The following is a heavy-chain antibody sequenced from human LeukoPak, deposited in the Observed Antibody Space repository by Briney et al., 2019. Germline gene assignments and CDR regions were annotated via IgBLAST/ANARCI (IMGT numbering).Heavy chain of an antibody. CDR2: IYYSGNT. D-gene: IGHD3-16*01. CDR3: ARGGPRLYYYYMDV. CDR1: GGSISSSSYY. Sequence: SETLSLTCTVSGGSISSSSYYWGWIRQPPGKGLEWIGYIYYSGNTHYNPSLKSRVTISVDTSKNQFSLNLRSVTAADTAMHYCARGGPRLYYYYMDVWSKGTTVTISS. V-gene: IGHV4-61*05. J-gene: IGHJ6*03.